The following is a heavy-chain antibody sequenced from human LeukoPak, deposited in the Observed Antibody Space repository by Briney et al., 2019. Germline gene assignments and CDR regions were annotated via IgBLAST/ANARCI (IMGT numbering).Heavy chain of an antibody. J-gene: IGHJ4*02. CDR1: GYTFTGYY. CDR3: ARDGGTGQWLVGGAFDY. V-gene: IGHV1-2*02. CDR2: INPNSGGT. D-gene: IGHD6-19*01. Sequence: ASVKVSCKASGYTFTGYYMHWVRQAPGQGLEWMGWINPNSGGTNYAQKFQGRVTMTRDTSISTAYMELSRLRSDDTAVYYCARDGGTGQWLVGGAFDYWGQGTLVTVSS.